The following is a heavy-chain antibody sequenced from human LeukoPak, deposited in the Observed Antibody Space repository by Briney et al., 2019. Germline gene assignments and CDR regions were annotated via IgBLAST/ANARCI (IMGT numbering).Heavy chain of an antibody. CDR2: ISYSGNT. D-gene: IGHD5-12*01. V-gene: IGHV4-59*08. J-gene: IGHJ5*01. CDR3: ARQTWLLDS. CDR1: GGSISPYF. Sequence: PSETLSLTCTVPGGSISPYFWSWIRQPPGKGLEWIGHISYSGNTYYFPSLKSRVTISLDTSKNQFSLKLSSVTAADTAVYYCARQTWLLDSWGQGALVTVSS.